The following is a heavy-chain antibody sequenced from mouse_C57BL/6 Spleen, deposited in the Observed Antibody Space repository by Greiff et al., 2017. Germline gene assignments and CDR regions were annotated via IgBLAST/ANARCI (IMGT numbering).Heavy chain of an antibody. V-gene: IGHV1-59*01. D-gene: IGHD1-1*01. Sequence: QVQLQQPGAELVRPGTSVKLSCKASGYTFTSYWMHWVKQRPGQGLEWIGVIDPSDSYTNYNQKFKGKATLTVDPSSSTAYMQLSSLTSEDSAVYYCASPSTVVAPYFDYWGQGTTLTVSS. CDR1: GYTFTSYW. CDR3: ASPSTVVAPYFDY. CDR2: IDPSDSYT. J-gene: IGHJ2*01.